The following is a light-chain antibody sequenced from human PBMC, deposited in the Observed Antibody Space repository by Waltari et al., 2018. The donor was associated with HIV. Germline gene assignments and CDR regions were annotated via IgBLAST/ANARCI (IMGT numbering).Light chain of an antibody. J-gene: IGLJ2*01. CDR3: AAWDDSLNGPGVV. CDR1: SSNIGSNT. CDR2: SNN. Sequence: QSVLTQPPSASGTPGQRVTISCSGSSSNIGSNTVNWYHQLPGTAPKLLIYSNNPRPSGVPDRFSGSKSGTSASLAISGLQSEDEADYYCAAWDDSLNGPGVVFGGGTKLTVL. V-gene: IGLV1-44*01.